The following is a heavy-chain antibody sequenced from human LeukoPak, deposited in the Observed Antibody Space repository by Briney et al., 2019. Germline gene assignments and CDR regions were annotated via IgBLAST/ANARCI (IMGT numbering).Heavy chain of an antibody. CDR3: AKEPLFDWLFPRFDP. Sequence: GRSLRLSCAASGFTFSDYYMSWVRQAPGKGPEWVSYISISSRYTKYADSVKGRFTISRDNTKNSLFLQMNSLRAEDTAVYYCAKEPLFDWLFPRFDPWGQGTLVTVS. J-gene: IGHJ5*02. CDR2: ISISSRYT. CDR1: GFTFSDYY. V-gene: IGHV3-11*05. D-gene: IGHD3-9*01.